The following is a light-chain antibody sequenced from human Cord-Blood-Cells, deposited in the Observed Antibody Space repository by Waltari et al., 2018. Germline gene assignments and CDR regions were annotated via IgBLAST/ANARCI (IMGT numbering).Light chain of an antibody. J-gene: IGKJ2*03. V-gene: IGKV4-1*01. CDR3: QQYYSTPYS. Sequence: LGERATINCKSSQSVLYSSNNKNYLAWHQQKPGQPPKLLIYWASTRESGVPDRFSGSGSGTDFTLTISSLQAEDVAVYYCQQYYSTPYSFGQGTKLEIK. CDR2: WAS. CDR1: QSVLYSSNNKNY.